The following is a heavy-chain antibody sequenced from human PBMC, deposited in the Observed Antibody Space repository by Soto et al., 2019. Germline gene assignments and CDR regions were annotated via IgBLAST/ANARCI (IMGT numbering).Heavy chain of an antibody. CDR2: INHSGST. CDR3: ASVPEYSGYDLEFDY. CDR1: GGSFSGYY. Sequence: SETLSLTCAVYGGSFSGYYWSWIRQPPGKGLEWIGEINHSGSTNYNPSLKSRVTISVDTSKNQFSLKLSSVTAADTAVYYCASVPEYSGYDLEFDYWGQGTLVTVSS. D-gene: IGHD5-12*01. J-gene: IGHJ4*02. V-gene: IGHV4-34*01.